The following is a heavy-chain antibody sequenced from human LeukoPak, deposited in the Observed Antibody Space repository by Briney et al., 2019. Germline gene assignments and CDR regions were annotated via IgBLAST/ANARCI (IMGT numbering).Heavy chain of an antibody. CDR2: IYNSGST. CDR3: ARHPGTVTNRFDY. Sequence: SETLSLTCTVSGWSISKDYWRWIRQPAGKGLEWIGRIYNSGSTNYNPSLKSRVTMSVDTFKNQFSLKRSSVTCADTSLYYCARHPGTVTNRFDYWGQGTLVTVSS. J-gene: IGHJ4*02. V-gene: IGHV4-4*07. CDR1: GWSISKDY. D-gene: IGHD4-17*01.